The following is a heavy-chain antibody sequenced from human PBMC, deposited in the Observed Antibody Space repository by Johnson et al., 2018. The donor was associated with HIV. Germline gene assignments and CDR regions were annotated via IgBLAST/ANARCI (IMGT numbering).Heavy chain of an antibody. V-gene: IGHV3-64*01. J-gene: IGHJ3*02. CDR3: ARGAWDLLRGDAFDI. D-gene: IGHD1-26*01. Sequence: VQLVESGGGLVQPGRSLRLSCAASGFTFSSYAMHWVRQPPGKGLECVSGISTTGGNTHYATSVKDRFTISRDNSKNTLYLQMGSLRAEDMAVYYCARGAWDLLRGDAFDIWGQGTMVTVSS. CDR2: ISTTGGNT. CDR1: GFTFSSYA.